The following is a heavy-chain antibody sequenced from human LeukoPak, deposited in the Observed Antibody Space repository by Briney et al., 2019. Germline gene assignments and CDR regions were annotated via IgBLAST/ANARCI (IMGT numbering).Heavy chain of an antibody. CDR1: GGSISSYY. Sequence: SETLSLTCTVSGGSISSYYWSWIRQPAGKGLECIGRVYSSGSTNYNPSLKSRVTMSIDTSKNQFSLKLTSVTAADTAVYYCARVERGYSYGLVYWGQGTLVTVSS. D-gene: IGHD5-18*01. J-gene: IGHJ4*02. CDR2: VYSSGST. CDR3: ARVERGYSYGLVY. V-gene: IGHV4-4*07.